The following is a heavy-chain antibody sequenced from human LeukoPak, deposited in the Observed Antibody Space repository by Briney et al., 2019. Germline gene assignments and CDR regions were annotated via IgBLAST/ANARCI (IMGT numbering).Heavy chain of an antibody. V-gene: IGHV4-39*01. CDR3: ARHGRVGATLFDY. CDR1: GGSISSSSYY. Sequence: SETLSLTCTVSGGSISSSSYYWGRVRQPPGKGLEWVGSIYYSGSTYYNPSLNLPVTLSLVTSENQFSLKLSSVTAADTAVYYCARHGRVGATLFDYWGQGTLVTVSS. J-gene: IGHJ4*02. D-gene: IGHD1-26*01. CDR2: IYYSGST.